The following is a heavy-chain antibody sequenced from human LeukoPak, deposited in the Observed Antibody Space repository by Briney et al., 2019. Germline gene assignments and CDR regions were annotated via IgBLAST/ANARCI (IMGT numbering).Heavy chain of an antibody. Sequence: PSETLSLTCIVSGGSISSYYWSWLRQPPGKGLEWIGYIYYSGTTDYNPSLKSRVTISVDTSKNQFSLKLSSVTAADTAVYYCARVVVHSSGWYGDLWGQGTLVTVSS. CDR3: ARVVVHSSGWYGDL. D-gene: IGHD6-19*01. CDR2: IYYSGTT. V-gene: IGHV4-59*01. CDR1: GGSISSYY. J-gene: IGHJ5*02.